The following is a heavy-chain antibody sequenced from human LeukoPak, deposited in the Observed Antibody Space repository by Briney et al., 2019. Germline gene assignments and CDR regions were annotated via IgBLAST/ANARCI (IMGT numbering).Heavy chain of an antibody. V-gene: IGHV5-51*01. Sequence: GESLKISCKGSGYSFTSYWIGWVRQMPGKGLEWMGIIYPGDSDTRYSPSFQGQVTISADKSISTAYLQWSSLKASDTAIYYCARLNGPKYSSGWLYYFDDWGQGTLVTVSS. J-gene: IGHJ4*02. CDR3: ARLNGPKYSSGWLYYFDD. CDR1: GYSFTSYW. CDR2: IYPGDSDT. D-gene: IGHD6-19*01.